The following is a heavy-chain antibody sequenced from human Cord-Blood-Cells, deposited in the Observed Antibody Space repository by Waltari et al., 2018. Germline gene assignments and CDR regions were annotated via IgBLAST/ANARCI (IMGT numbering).Heavy chain of an antibody. J-gene: IGHJ4*02. Sequence: QVQLVQSGAEVKKPGSSVKVSCKASGGTFSSYAISWVRQAPGQGLEWMGGIIPIFGTANYAQKFQGRVTITADESTSTAYMELSSLRSEDTAVYYCARIPHKGDYGGNVKQDYWGQGTLVTVSS. CDR3: ARIPHKGDYGGNVKQDY. CDR2: IIPIFGTA. CDR1: GGTFSSYA. D-gene: IGHD4-17*01. V-gene: IGHV1-69*01.